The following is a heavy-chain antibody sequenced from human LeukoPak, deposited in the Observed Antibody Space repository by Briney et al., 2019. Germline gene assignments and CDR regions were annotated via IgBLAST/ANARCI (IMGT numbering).Heavy chain of an antibody. J-gene: IGHJ2*01. Sequence: NPSETLSLTCTVSGGSISSSSYYWGWIRQPPGKGLEWIGSIYYSGSTYYNPSLKSRVTISVDTSKNQFCLKLSSVTAADRAGYYFARRCGSCGYYYWYFDLWGRGTLVTVSS. CDR3: ARRCGSCGYYYWYFDL. D-gene: IGHD3-22*01. CDR2: IYYSGST. V-gene: IGHV4-39*01. CDR1: GGSISSSSYY.